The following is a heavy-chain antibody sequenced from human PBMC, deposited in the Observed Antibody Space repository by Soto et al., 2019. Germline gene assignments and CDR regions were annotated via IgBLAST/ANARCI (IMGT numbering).Heavy chain of an antibody. D-gene: IGHD5-18*01. CDR2: ISYDASDK. J-gene: IGHJ6*02. CDR3: VKERYGQLWLEDYGMDV. Sequence: QVQLVESGGGVVQPGRSLRLSCAASAFTFSSYRIHWVRQAPGKGLAWVAVISYDASDKYYADSVKGRFTISRYNSKNTLYLRMNSLRAEDTAVYYCVKERYGQLWLEDYGMDVWGQVTTGTFSS. CDR1: AFTFSSYR. V-gene: IGHV3-30*18.